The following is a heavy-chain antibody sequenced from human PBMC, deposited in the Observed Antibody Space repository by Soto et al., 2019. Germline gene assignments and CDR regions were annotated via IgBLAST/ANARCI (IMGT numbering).Heavy chain of an antibody. J-gene: IGHJ4*01. Sequence: PSETLSLTCTVSGDSISRGGHYWSWIRQHPGKGLEWIGYMFYSGSIYYNPSLKSRVIIPVDASKNQFSLKLSSVTAADTAVYYCARALAARPTGDLYYFDYWGHGVLVTVSS. CDR2: MFYSGSI. D-gene: IGHD6-6*01. CDR1: GDSISRGGHY. V-gene: IGHV4-31*03. CDR3: ARALAARPTGDLYYFDY.